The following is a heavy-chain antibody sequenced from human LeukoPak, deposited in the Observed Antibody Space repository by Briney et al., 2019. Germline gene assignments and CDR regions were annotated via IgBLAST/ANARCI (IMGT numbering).Heavy chain of an antibody. V-gene: IGHV3-23*01. J-gene: IGHJ3*02. CDR1: GFTFTDAW. CDR2: INGPGVTT. Sequence: PGGSLRLSCAASGFTFTDAWMSWVRQPPGKGLEWVSAINGPGVTTHYADSVKGRFTISRDNSKNTLYLQMNSLRVEDTAIYYCAKRELGLGGGYYSDAFDIWGQGTMVTVSS. D-gene: IGHD1-26*01. CDR3: AKRELGLGGGYYSDAFDI.